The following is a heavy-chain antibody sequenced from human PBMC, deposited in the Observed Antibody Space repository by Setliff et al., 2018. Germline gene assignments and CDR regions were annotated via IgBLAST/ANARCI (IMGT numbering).Heavy chain of an antibody. V-gene: IGHV1-18*04. D-gene: IGHD1-26*01. Sequence: ASVKVSCKASGYTFTTYGISWVRQAPGQGLEWMGWIGARNVKTNYAQKFQDRVTMTTDTSTSTGYMELRSLTSDDTGVYYCAGRWENGDQDAYDFWGQGKMVTVSS. CDR2: IGARNVKT. CDR3: AGRWENGDQDAYDF. CDR1: GYTFTTYG. J-gene: IGHJ3*01.